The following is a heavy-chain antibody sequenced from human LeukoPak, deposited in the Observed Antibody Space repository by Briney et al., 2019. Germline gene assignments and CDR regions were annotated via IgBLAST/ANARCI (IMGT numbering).Heavy chain of an antibody. Sequence: PSETLSLTCTISGGSISSYYWSWIRQPPGKGLEWIGYIYYSGSTNYNPSLKSRVTISVDTSKNQFSLKLSSVTAADTAVYYCARGLNRRGGSYYFDYWGQGTLVTVSS. J-gene: IGHJ4*02. CDR2: IYYSGST. CDR1: GGSISSYY. CDR3: ARGLNRRGGSYYFDY. D-gene: IGHD3-10*01. V-gene: IGHV4-59*01.